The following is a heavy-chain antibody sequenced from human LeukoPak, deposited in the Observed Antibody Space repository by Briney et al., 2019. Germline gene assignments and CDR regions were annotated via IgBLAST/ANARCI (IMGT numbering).Heavy chain of an antibody. V-gene: IGHV1-69*13. CDR2: IIPIFGTA. CDR3: ANTRIAVAGKVSDY. J-gene: IGHJ4*02. D-gene: IGHD6-19*01. CDR1: GGTFSSYA. Sequence: GASVKVSCKASGGTFSSYAISWVRQAPGQGLEWMGGIIPIFGTANYAQKFQGRVTITADESTSTAYMELSSLRSEDTAVYYCANTRIAVAGKVSDYWGQGTLVTVSS.